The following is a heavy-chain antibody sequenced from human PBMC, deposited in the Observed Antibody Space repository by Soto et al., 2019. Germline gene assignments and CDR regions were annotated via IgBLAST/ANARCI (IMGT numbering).Heavy chain of an antibody. CDR2: ISSSSSTI. D-gene: IGHD5-12*01. J-gene: IGHJ4*02. V-gene: IGHV3-48*01. CDR1: GFTFSSYS. CDR3: ARDRDIVATLYYFDY. Sequence: EVQLVESGGGLVQPGGSLRLSCAASGFTFSSYSMNWVRQAPGKGLEWVSYISSSSSTIYYADSVKGRFTISRDNAKNSLYLQMNSLRVEDTAVYYCARDRDIVATLYYFDYWGQGTLVTVSS.